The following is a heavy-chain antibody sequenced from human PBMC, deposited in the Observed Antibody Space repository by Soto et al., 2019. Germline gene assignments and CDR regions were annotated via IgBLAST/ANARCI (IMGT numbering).Heavy chain of an antibody. J-gene: IGHJ4*02. Sequence: PSETLSLTCNVSGVYISNYGWSWIRQPPGKGLEWIGHIYESGSTNYNPSLKSRVTISVDTSKNQFSLKLSSVTAADTAVYYCARESRGPIGTYSSSWQVDYWGQGTLVTVSS. D-gene: IGHD6-13*01. CDR3: ARESRGPIGTYSSSWQVDY. V-gene: IGHV4-59*01. CDR2: IYESGST. CDR1: GVYISNYG.